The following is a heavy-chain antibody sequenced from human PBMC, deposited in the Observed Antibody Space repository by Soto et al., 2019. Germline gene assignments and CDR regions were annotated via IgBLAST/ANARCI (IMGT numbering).Heavy chain of an antibody. CDR3: ARERKFDFWRKGLDV. Sequence: QAQLVQSGAEVKKPGASVKVSCKASGYTFTSYDITWVRQPPGQGLEWLGWRAPNSGSTGYAQNFQGRVTMTRNISINTAHMELSSLRSEDTAVYYCARERKFDFWRKGLDVWGQGTTVTVSS. CDR1: GYTFTSYD. D-gene: IGHD3-3*01. V-gene: IGHV1-8*01. J-gene: IGHJ6*02. CDR2: RAPNSGST.